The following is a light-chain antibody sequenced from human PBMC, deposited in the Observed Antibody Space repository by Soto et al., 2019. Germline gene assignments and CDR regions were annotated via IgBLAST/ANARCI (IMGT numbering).Light chain of an antibody. CDR1: QTISIW. CDR3: QQLKSYPQT. V-gene: IGKV1-5*01. CDR2: DAS. J-gene: IGKJ1*01. Sequence: DIQMTQSPSTLSASVGDRVTITCRASQTISIWLAWYQQIPGKAPNLLIFDASTLERGVPSRFSGSGSGTEFTLTISSLQPDDFATYYCQQLKSYPQTFGQGTKVDIK.